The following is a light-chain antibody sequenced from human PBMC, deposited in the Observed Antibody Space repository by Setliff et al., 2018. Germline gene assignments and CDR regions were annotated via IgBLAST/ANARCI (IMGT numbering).Light chain of an antibody. V-gene: IGLV3-25*03. Sequence: SYELTQPPSVSVSPGQTARITCSGDALPKQYAYWYQQKAGQAPVLVICEDSERPPGIPERFSGSSSGTTVTLTISGVQAEDEADYYCQSGDSSGTYGVFGGGTKVTVL. CDR3: QSGDSSGTYGV. J-gene: IGLJ3*02. CDR1: ALPKQY. CDR2: EDS.